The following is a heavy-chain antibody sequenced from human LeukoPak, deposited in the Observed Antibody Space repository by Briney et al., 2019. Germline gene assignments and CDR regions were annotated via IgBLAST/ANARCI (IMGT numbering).Heavy chain of an antibody. Sequence: SETLSLTCAVYGGSFSGYYWSWIRQPPGKGLEWIGEINHSGSTNYNPSLKSRVTISVDTSKNQFSLKLSSVTAADTAVYYCARVRKKIAAAGRWFDPWGQGTLVTVSS. CDR2: INHSGST. CDR1: GGSFSGYY. D-gene: IGHD6-13*01. J-gene: IGHJ5*02. V-gene: IGHV4-34*01. CDR3: ARVRKKIAAAGRWFDP.